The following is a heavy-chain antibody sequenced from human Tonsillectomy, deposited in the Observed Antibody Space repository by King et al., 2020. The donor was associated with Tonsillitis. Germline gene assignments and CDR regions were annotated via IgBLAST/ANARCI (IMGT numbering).Heavy chain of an antibody. J-gene: IGHJ5*02. Sequence: VTLKESGPALVKPTQTLTLACTFSGFSLSTSGMCVSWIRQPPGKALEWLALIDWDDDKYYSTSLKTRLTISKETSKNQVVLTMTNMDPVDTATYYCARIGSSSSGFDPWGQGTLVTVSS. CDR2: IDWDDDK. V-gene: IGHV2-70*01. D-gene: IGHD6-6*01. CDR3: ARIGSSSSGFDP. CDR1: GFSLSTSGMC.